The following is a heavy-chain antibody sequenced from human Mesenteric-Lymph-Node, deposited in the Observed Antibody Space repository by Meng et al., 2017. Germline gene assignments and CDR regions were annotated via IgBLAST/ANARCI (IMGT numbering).Heavy chain of an antibody. CDR2: INTNTGNP. CDR3: ARVQAYSSGWYGPRYFQH. V-gene: IGHV7-4-1*02. CDR1: GYTFTSYA. J-gene: IGHJ1*01. Sequence: VPSVPSWSDFAEPGSSVKVSCKASGYTFTSYAMNWVRQAPGQGLEWMGWINTNTGNPTYAQGFTGRFVFSLDTSVSTAYLQISSLKAEDTAVYCCARVQAYSSGWYGPRYFQHWGQGTLVTVSS. D-gene: IGHD6-19*01.